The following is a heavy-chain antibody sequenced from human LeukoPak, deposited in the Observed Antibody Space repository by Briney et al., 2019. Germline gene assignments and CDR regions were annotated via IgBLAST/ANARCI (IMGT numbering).Heavy chain of an antibody. V-gene: IGHV3-48*04. CDR1: GFTFSTYS. D-gene: IGHD4-17*01. CDR2: ILYSRTTI. CDR3: ARLSVTTLEFGTGFGPYYYYMDV. Sequence: GGSLRLSCAASGFTFSTYSMNWVRQAPGKGLEWVSYILYSRTTIYYADSVKGRFTISRDNAKNSLYLQMNSLRAEDTAVYYCARLSVTTLEFGTGFGPYYYYMDVWGKGTTVTISS. J-gene: IGHJ6*03.